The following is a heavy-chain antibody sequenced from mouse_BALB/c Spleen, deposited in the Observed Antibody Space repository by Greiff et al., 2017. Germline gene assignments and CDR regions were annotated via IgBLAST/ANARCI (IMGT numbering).Heavy chain of an antibody. Sequence: EVKVVESGGGLVKPGGSLKLSCAASGFTFSSYAMSWVRQTPEKRLEWVASISSGGSTYYPDSVKGRFTISRDNARNILYLQMSSLRSEDTAMYYCARVNEFITSSFDYWGQGTTLTVSS. CDR2: ISSGGST. J-gene: IGHJ2*01. V-gene: IGHV5-6-5*01. CDR3: ARVNEFITSSFDY. CDR1: GFTFSSYA. D-gene: IGHD1-2*01.